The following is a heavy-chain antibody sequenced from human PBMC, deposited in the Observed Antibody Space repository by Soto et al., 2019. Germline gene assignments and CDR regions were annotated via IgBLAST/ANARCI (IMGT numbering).Heavy chain of an antibody. D-gene: IGHD2-15*01. V-gene: IGHV3-30*03. CDR2: ISYDGSNK. CDR1: GFTFSSYG. J-gene: IGHJ4*02. CDR3: AREVVVATAYFDY. Sequence: GGSLRLSCAASGFTFSSYGMHWVRQAPGKGLEWVAVISYDGSNKYYADSVKGRFTISRDNSKNTLYLQMNSLRAEDTAVYYCAREVVVATAYFDYWGQGTLVTVSS.